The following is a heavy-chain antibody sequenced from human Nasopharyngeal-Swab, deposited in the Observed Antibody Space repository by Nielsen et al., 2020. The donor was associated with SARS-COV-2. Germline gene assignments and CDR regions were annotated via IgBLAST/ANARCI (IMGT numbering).Heavy chain of an antibody. CDR3: ARQTIYGGNSHDAFDI. CDR2: IYPGDSDT. Sequence: KVSCKGSGYSFTSYWIGWVRQMPGKGLEWMGIIYPGDSDTRYSPSFQGQVTISADKSISTAYLQWSSLKAPDTAMYYCARQTIYGGNSHDAFDIWGQGTMVTVSS. J-gene: IGHJ3*02. V-gene: IGHV5-51*01. D-gene: IGHD4-23*01. CDR1: GYSFTSYW.